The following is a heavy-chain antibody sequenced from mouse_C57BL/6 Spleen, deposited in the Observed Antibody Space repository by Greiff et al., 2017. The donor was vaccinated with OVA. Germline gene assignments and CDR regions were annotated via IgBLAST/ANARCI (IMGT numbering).Heavy chain of an antibody. V-gene: IGHV5-17*01. D-gene: IGHD1-1*01. CDR2: ISSGSSNI. CDR1: GFTFSDYG. J-gene: IGHJ2*01. CDR3: ARGPYYGSSYYFDY. Sequence: EVNVVESGGGLVKPGGSLKLSCAASGFTFSDYGMHWVSQAPEKGLEWVAYISSGSSNIYYADTVKGRFTISRDNAKNTLFLQMTSLRSEDTAMYYCARGPYYGSSYYFDYWGQGTTLTVSS.